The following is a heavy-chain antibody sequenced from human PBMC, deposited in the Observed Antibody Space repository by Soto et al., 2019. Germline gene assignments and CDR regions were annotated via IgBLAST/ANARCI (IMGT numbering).Heavy chain of an antibody. D-gene: IGHD3-3*01. CDR3: ARVGQNYYGMDV. CDR2: LNAGNDNT. CDR1: GYTFTTYV. V-gene: IGHV1-3*01. J-gene: IGHJ6*02. Sequence: GASVKVSCKASGYTFTTYVMHWVRQAPGQRLEWMGWLNAGNDNTEYSQKLQGRVTITRDTSASTVYMELSSLSSEDTAVYYCARVGQNYYGMDVWGQGTTVTVS.